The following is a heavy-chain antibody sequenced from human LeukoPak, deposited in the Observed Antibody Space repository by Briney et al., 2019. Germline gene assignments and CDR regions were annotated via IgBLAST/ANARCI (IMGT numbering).Heavy chain of an antibody. D-gene: IGHD6-6*01. V-gene: IGHV4-59*01. Sequence: SETLSLTCTVSGGSISAYYWSWIRQPPGKGLEWIGYIHYSGTTNYYPSLKSRVTIALDTSKNQFPLKLNSVTAADTAVYYCARFGTSSSRFFDQWGQGTLVTVSS. CDR3: ARFGTSSSRFFDQ. CDR2: IHYSGTT. CDR1: GGSISAYY. J-gene: IGHJ4*02.